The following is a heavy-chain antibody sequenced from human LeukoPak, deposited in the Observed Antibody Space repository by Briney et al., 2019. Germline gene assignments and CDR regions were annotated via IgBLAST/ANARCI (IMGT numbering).Heavy chain of an antibody. J-gene: IGHJ4*02. CDR2: IFGSGGSP. CDR1: GFTFGSHA. Sequence: GGSLRLSCEAPGFTFGSHAMYWVRQAPGKGLEWVAGIFGSGGSPHYADPVKGRFTISRDNSRNTVYLQINSLRAEDTAVYYCGKTTVGYSSGQKPAWPVDYWGQGTLVTVSS. D-gene: IGHD5-18*01. CDR3: GKTTVGYSSGQKPAWPVDY. V-gene: IGHV3-23*01.